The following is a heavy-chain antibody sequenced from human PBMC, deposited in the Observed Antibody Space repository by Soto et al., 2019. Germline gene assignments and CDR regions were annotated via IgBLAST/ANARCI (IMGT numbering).Heavy chain of an antibody. V-gene: IGHV4-59*08. D-gene: IGHD4-4*01. CDR2: IYYSGST. Sequence: SETLCLTCTVSGGSISSYYWSWIRQPPGKGLEWIGYIYYSGSTNYNPSLKSRVTISVDTSKNQFSLKLSSVTAADTAVYYCARHEAYSNYYYYMDVWGKGTTVTVSS. J-gene: IGHJ6*03. CDR3: ARHEAYSNYYYYMDV. CDR1: GGSISSYY.